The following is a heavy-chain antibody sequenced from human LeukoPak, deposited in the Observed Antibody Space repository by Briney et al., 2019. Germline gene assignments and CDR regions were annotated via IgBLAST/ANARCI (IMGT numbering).Heavy chain of an antibody. CDR1: GGSISSSSYY. CDR2: IYYSGST. V-gene: IGHV4-39*07. CDR3: ARSDDYGDYVQTFDY. D-gene: IGHD4-17*01. J-gene: IGHJ4*02. Sequence: SETLSLTCTVSGGSISSSSYYWGWIRQPPGKGLEWIGSIYYSGSTYYNPSLKSRVTISVDTSKNQFSLKLSSVTAADTAVYYCARSDDYGDYVQTFDYWGQGTLVTVSS.